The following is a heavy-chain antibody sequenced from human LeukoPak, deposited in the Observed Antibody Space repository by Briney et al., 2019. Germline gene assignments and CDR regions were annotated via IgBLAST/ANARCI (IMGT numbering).Heavy chain of an antibody. D-gene: IGHD3-22*01. J-gene: IGHJ5*02. Sequence: TSETLSLTCAVYGGSFSGYYWSWIRQPPGKGLEWIGEINHSGSTNYNPSLKSRVTISVDTSKNQFSLKLSSVTAADTAVYYCAGELYYYDSSGYYYNWFDPWGQGTLVTVSS. CDR2: INHSGST. CDR1: GGSFSGYY. CDR3: AGELYYYDSSGYYYNWFDP. V-gene: IGHV4-34*01.